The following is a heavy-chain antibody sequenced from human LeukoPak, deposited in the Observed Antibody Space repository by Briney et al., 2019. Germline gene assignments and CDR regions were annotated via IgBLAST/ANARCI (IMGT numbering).Heavy chain of an antibody. CDR2: MNPNSGNT. CDR1: GYTFTSYD. CDR3: ARSYGSGRDYYYYMDV. V-gene: IGHV1-8*01. J-gene: IGHJ6*03. Sequence: ASVRVSCKASGYTFTSYDINWVRQATGQGLEWMGWMNPNSGNTGYAQKFQGRVTMTRNTSISTACMELSSLRSEDTAVYYCARSYGSGRDYYYYMDVWGKGTTVTVSS. D-gene: IGHD3-10*01.